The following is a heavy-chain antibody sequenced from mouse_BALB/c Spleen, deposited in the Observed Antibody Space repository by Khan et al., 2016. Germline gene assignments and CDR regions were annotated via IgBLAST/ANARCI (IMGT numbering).Heavy chain of an antibody. J-gene: IGHJ3*01. Sequence: EVKLLESGGGLVHPGGSLKLSCAASGFDFSRYWMSWVRQAPGKGLEWIGEINQDSDTINYTPSLQDKFIISRDNANNTLYLQRSEVRSDDTALYYCARAGYDGYLAYWGQGTLVTVSA. V-gene: IGHV4-1*02. D-gene: IGHD2-14*01. CDR2: INQDSDTI. CDR1: GFDFSRYW. CDR3: ARAGYDGYLAY.